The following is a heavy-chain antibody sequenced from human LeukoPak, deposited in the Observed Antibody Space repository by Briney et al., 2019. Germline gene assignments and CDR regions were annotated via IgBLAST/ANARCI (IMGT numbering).Heavy chain of an antibody. Sequence: GGSLRLSCAASGFTFSSYSMNWVRQAPGKGLEWVSYISSSSSTIYYADSVKGRFTISRDNARNSLCLQMNSLRAEDTAVYYCARDSYGLDYWGQGTLVTVSS. CDR3: ARDSYGLDY. V-gene: IGHV3-48*01. CDR1: GFTFSSYS. D-gene: IGHD5-18*01. CDR2: ISSSSSTI. J-gene: IGHJ4*02.